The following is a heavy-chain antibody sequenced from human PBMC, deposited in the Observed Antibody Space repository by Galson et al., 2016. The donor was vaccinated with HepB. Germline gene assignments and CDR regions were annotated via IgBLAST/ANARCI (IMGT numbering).Heavy chain of an antibody. D-gene: IGHD3-9*01. J-gene: IGHJ4*01. Sequence: SLRLSCAASGFTFSDYAMSWVRQAPGKGLRWVSTIRGTGVTTHYADSVKGRFTISRDNSKNTLYLQMSSLRAEDTAMYYCAKATPYYDVLTGFFVYYSDYWGHETLVTFSS. V-gene: IGHV3-23*01. CDR1: GFTFSDYA. CDR3: AKATPYYDVLTGFFVYYSDY. CDR2: IRGTGVTT.